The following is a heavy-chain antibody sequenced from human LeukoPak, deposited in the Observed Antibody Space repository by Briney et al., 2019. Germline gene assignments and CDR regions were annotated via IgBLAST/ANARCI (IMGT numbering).Heavy chain of an antibody. J-gene: IGHJ4*02. V-gene: IGHV3-13*01. D-gene: IGHD2-15*01. CDR2: IGTAGEI. CDR3: ARVVGGSCYSCYQFDY. Sequence: GGSLRLSCAASGFTFRSYDMHWVRQATGKGLEWVSGIGTAGEIYYPGSVKGRFTISRENAKNSLYLQMNSLRAGDTAVYYCARVVGGSCYSCYQFDYWGQGTLVTVSS. CDR1: GFTFRSYD.